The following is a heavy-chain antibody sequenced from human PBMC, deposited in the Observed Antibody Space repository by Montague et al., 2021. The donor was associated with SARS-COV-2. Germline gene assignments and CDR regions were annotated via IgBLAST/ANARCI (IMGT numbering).Heavy chain of an antibody. CDR1: GGSISSYY. CDR2: IYYSGST. D-gene: IGHD3-3*01. J-gene: IGHJ5*02. V-gene: IGHV4-59*01. CDR3: ARAGGFYDYWSGYSSSAGFFDP. Sequence: SETLSLTCTVSGGSISSYYWSWTRQPPGKGLQWLGYIYYSGSTDYNPSLKSRVTMSVDTSKNQLSLRLNSVTTADTAVYFCARAGGFYDYWSGYSSSAGFFDPWGQGILVTVSS.